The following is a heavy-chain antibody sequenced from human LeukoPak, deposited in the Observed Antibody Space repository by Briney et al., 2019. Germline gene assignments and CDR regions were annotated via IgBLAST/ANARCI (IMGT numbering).Heavy chain of an antibody. Sequence: PSETLSLTCTVSGGSISSSSYYWSWIRQPPGKGLEWIGYIYYSGSTNYNPSLKSRVTISVDTSKNQFSLKLSSVTAADTAVYYCARGAGSSWTSNWFDPWGQGTLVTVSS. CDR2: IYYSGST. V-gene: IGHV4-61*01. CDR3: ARGAGSSWTSNWFDP. D-gene: IGHD6-13*01. CDR1: GGSISSSSYY. J-gene: IGHJ5*02.